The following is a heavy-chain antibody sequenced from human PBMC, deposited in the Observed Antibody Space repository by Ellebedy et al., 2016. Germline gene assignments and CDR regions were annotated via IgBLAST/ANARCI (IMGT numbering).Heavy chain of an antibody. J-gene: IGHJ4*02. V-gene: IGHV4-39*01. CDR2: IYYSGST. D-gene: IGHD3-3*01. CDR3: ASHDFWSGYIAHFDY. Sequence: SETLSLTXTVSGGSISSSSYYWGWIRQPPGKGLEWIGSIYYSGSTYYNPSLKSRVTISVDTSKNQFSLKLSSVTAADTAVYYCASHDFWSGYIAHFDYWGQGTLVTVSS. CDR1: GGSISSSSYY.